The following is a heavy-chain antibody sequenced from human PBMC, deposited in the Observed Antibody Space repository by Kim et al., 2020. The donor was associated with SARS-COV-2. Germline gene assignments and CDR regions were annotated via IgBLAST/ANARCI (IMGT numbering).Heavy chain of an antibody. CDR3: AREVSPDIVVVVAAKHYYYYGMDV. CDR1: GDSVSSNSAA. J-gene: IGHJ6*02. Sequence: SQTLSLTCAISGDSVSSNSAAWNWIRQSPSRGLEWLGRTYYRCKWYNDYAVSVKSRITINPDTSKNQFSLQLNSVTPEDTAVYYCAREVSPDIVVVVAAKHYYYYGMDVWGQGTTVTVSS. V-gene: IGHV6-1*01. CDR2: TYYRCKWYN. D-gene: IGHD2-15*01.